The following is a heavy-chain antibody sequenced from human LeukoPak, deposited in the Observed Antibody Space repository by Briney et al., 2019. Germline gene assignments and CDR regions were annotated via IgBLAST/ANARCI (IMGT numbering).Heavy chain of an antibody. CDR1: GFTFSSYA. Sequence: GGSLRLSCAASGFTFSSYAMSWVRQAPGKGLEWVSAISGSGGSTYYADSVKGRFTISRDNSKNTLYLQMNSLRAEDTAVYYCAKGQRLYYYDSSGYYSNWGQGTLVTVSS. CDR2: ISGSGGST. CDR3: AKGQRLYYYDSSGYYSN. D-gene: IGHD3-22*01. V-gene: IGHV3-23*01. J-gene: IGHJ4*02.